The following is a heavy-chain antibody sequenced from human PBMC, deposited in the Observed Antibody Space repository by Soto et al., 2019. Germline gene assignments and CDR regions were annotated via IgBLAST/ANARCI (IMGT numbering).Heavy chain of an antibody. J-gene: IGHJ6*02. Sequence: TLSLTCTVSGGSISSSSYYWGWIRQPPGKGLEWIGSIYYSGSTYYNPSLKSRVTISVDTSKNQFSLKLSSVTAADTAVYYCARPFGFYYYYGMDVWGQGTTVTVS. V-gene: IGHV4-39*01. CDR2: IYYSGST. D-gene: IGHD3-10*01. CDR3: ARPFGFYYYYGMDV. CDR1: GGSISSSSYY.